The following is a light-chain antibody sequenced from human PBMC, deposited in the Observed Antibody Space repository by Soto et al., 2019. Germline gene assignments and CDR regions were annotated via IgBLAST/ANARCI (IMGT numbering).Light chain of an antibody. J-gene: IGKJ1*01. CDR2: WAS. CDR1: QRFFYTSNNKNY. CDR3: QQYFSTPWT. Sequence: DIVMTNSQAPWPSSLAGRPTVNSRSTQRFFYTSNNKNYLAWNKQKPGQPPKLPIYWASIRESGVPDRFSGSGSGTDFTLSISSLQAADVAVYYCQQYFSTPWTFGQGTKVEIK. V-gene: IGKV4-1*01.